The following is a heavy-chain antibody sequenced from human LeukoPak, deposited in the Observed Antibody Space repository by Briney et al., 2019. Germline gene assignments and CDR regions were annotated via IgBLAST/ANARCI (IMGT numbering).Heavy chain of an antibody. CDR3: ARDLGGYDYVWGSYPTRYFDY. V-gene: IGHV1-2*02. CDR1: GYTFTGYY. Sequence: GASVKVSCKASGYTFTGYYMHWVRQAPGQGLEWMGWINPNSGGTNYAQKFQGRVTMTRDTSISTAYMELSRLRSDDTAVYYCARDLGGYDYVWGSYPTRYFDYWGQGTLVTVSS. D-gene: IGHD3-16*02. J-gene: IGHJ4*02. CDR2: INPNSGGT.